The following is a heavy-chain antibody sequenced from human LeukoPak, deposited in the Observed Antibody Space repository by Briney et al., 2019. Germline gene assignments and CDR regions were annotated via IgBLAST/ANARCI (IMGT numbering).Heavy chain of an antibody. CDR3: ASTGYSSGWYKPY. Sequence: ASVKVSCKASGYTFTGYYMHWVRQAPGQGLEWMGWINPNSGGTNYAQRFQGRVTMTRDTSISTAYMELSRLRSDDTAVYYCASTGYSSGWYKPYWGQGTLVTVSS. V-gene: IGHV1-2*02. CDR1: GYTFTGYY. D-gene: IGHD6-19*01. CDR2: INPNSGGT. J-gene: IGHJ4*02.